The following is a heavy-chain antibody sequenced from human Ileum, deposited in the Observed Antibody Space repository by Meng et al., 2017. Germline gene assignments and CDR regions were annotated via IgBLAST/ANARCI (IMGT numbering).Heavy chain of an antibody. CDR3: SGASSSSYLGY. CDR1: GYTFTDYY. Sequence: QVQRVQSGAEGKKPGAAGKVSCKTSGYTFTDYYIKWLRQAPGQGLEWMGRINPKSGIRHYAQKFQGRVTMTSDTSTSTAYMEVSGLTSDDTAVYYCSGASSSSYLGYWGQGTLVTVSS. V-gene: IGHV1-2*06. CDR2: INPKSGIR. J-gene: IGHJ4*02. D-gene: IGHD6-13*01.